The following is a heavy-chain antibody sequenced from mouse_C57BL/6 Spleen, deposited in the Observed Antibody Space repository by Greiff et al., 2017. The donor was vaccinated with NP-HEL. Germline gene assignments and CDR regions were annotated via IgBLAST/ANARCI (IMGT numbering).Heavy chain of an antibody. J-gene: IGHJ3*01. Sequence: VQLQESGAELVKPGASVKISCKASGYAFSSYWMNWVKQRPGKGLEWIGQIYPGDGDTNYNGKFKGKATLTADKSSSTAYMQLSSLTSEDSAVYFCAREGVLRCFAYWGQGTLVTVSA. V-gene: IGHV1-80*01. CDR3: AREGVLRCFAY. CDR1: GYAFSSYW. CDR2: IYPGDGDT. D-gene: IGHD1-1*01.